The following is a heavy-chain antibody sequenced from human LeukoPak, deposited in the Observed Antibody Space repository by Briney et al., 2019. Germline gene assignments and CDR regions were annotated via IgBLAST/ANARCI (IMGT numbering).Heavy chain of an antibody. V-gene: IGHV3-23*01. CDR2: LSGSGANT. D-gene: IGHD2-21*01. CDR1: GFSFSSYA. J-gene: IGHJ4*02. CDR3: ATEKGDSPDY. Sequence: GGSLRLSCAASGFSFSSYAMAWVRQAPGKGLEWVSGLSGSGANTYYADSVKGRFTISRDNPKNTLYLQMNSLRAEDTGVYYCATEKGDSPDYWGQGTLVTVSS.